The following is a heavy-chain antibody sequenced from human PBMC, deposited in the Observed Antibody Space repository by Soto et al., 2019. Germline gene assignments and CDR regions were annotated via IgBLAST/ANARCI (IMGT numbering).Heavy chain of an antibody. Sequence: GGSLRLSCAASGFTLQNYAMAWVRQAPGKGLEWVSTLIGGHYGTAYSYSVKGRFTVSRDNSKNCLYLQMNSLGVEDTAMYFCAKGKSTGDIDWFDHWGQGSLVTVSS. CDR2: LIGGHYGT. CDR3: AKGKSTGDIDWFDH. CDR1: GFTLQNYA. D-gene: IGHD3-10*01. V-gene: IGHV3-23*01. J-gene: IGHJ5*02.